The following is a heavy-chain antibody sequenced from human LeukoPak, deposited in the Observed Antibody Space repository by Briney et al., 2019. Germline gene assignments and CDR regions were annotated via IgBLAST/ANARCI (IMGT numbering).Heavy chain of an antibody. V-gene: IGHV1-18*01. CDR2: ISAYNGNT. Sequence: WASVKVSCKASGYTFTSYGISWVRQAPGQGLEWMGWISAYNGNTNYAQKLQGRVTMTTDTSTNTAYMELRSLRSDDTAVYYCARDPRIYCSGTSCPPVYFDYWGQGTLVTVSS. D-gene: IGHD2-2*01. CDR3: ARDPRIYCSGTSCPPVYFDY. J-gene: IGHJ4*02. CDR1: GYTFTSYG.